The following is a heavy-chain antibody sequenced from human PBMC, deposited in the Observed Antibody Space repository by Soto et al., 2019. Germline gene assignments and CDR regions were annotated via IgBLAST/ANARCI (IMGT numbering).Heavy chain of an antibody. CDR2: ISGSGGST. D-gene: IGHD2-2*01. Sequence: GGSLRLSCAASGFTFSSYAMSWVRQAPGKGLEWVSAISGSGGSTYYADSVKGRFTISRDNSKNTLYLQMNSLRAEDTAVYYCAKLSQSAPRYCSSTNCYAHYDYWGQVTLVTVST. CDR3: AKLSQSAPRYCSSTNCYAHYDY. CDR1: GFTFSSYA. J-gene: IGHJ4*02. V-gene: IGHV3-23*01.